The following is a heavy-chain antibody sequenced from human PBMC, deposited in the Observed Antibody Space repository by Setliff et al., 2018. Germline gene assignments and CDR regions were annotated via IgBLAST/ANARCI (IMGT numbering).Heavy chain of an antibody. CDR2: IYTSGST. Sequence: LSLTCTVSGGSISSGSYYWSWIRQPAGKGLEWIGHIYTSGSTNYNPSLKSRVTISVDTSKNQFSLKLSSVTAADTAVYYCARGRIQLWKYYFDYWGQGTLVTVSS. CDR3: ARGRIQLWKYYFDY. D-gene: IGHD5-18*01. J-gene: IGHJ4*02. V-gene: IGHV4-61*09. CDR1: GGSISSGSYY.